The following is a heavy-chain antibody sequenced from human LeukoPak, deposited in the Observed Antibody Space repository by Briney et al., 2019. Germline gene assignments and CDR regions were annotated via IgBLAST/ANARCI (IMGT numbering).Heavy chain of an antibody. CDR2: ISYDGSNK. D-gene: IGHD3-3*01. CDR3: ARADYDFWSGYYYYYYYGMDV. J-gene: IGHJ6*02. V-gene: IGHV3-30-3*01. Sequence: GGSLRLSCAASGFTFSSYAMPWVRQAPGKGLEWVAVISYDGSNKYYADSVKGRFTISRDNSKNTLYLQMNSLRAEDTAVYYCARADYDFWSGYYYYYYYGMDVWGQGTTVTVSS. CDR1: GFTFSSYA.